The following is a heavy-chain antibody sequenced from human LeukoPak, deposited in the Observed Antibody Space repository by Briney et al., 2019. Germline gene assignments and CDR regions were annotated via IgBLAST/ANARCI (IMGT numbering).Heavy chain of an antibody. CDR1: GGSFSGYY. D-gene: IGHD3-3*01. CDR2: INHSGST. CDR3: ARGRVITIFGVVTADWFDP. V-gene: IGHV4-34*01. Sequence: SETLSLTCAVYGGSFSGYYWSWIRQPPGKGLEWIGEINHSGSTNYNPSLKSRVTISVDTSKNQFSLKLSSVTATDTAVYYCARGRVITIFGVVTADWFDPWGQGTLVTVSS. J-gene: IGHJ5*02.